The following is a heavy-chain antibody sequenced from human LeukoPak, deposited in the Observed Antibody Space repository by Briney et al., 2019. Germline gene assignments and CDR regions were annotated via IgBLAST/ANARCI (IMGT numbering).Heavy chain of an antibody. CDR1: GGTFSSYA. CDR3: ARYKVPPHQDSSMVPGVYYYYGMDV. CDR2: IIPILGIA. Sequence: SVKVSCKASGGTFSSYAISWVRQAPGQGLEWMGRIIPILGIANYAQKFQGRVTITADESTNTAYMEVSSLRSEDTALYYCARYKVPPHQDSSMVPGVYYYYGMDVWGLGTTVTVSS. J-gene: IGHJ6*02. V-gene: IGHV1-69*04. D-gene: IGHD3-10*01.